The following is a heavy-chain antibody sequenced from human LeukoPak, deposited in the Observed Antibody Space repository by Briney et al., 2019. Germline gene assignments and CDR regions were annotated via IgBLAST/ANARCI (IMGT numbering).Heavy chain of an antibody. CDR3: ARGGEGYYYYMDV. V-gene: IGHV4-59*11. Sequence: SSETLSLTCTVSGGSISSHYWSWIRQPPGKGLEWIGYIYYSGSTNYNPSLKSRVTISVDTSKNQFSLKLSSVTAADTAVYYCARGGEGYYYYMDVWGKGTTVTVSS. CDR1: GGSISSHY. CDR2: IYYSGST. J-gene: IGHJ6*03.